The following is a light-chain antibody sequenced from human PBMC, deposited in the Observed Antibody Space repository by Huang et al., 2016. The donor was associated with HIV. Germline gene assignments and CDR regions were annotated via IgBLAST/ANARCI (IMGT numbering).Light chain of an antibody. CDR2: GAS. CDR3: QQYNEWPT. CDR1: QSVSSD. Sequence: EIVMTQSPATLSVSPGERVTLSCRASQSVSSDLAWYQQRPGQPPKRLIYGASTRATDTPARFSGSGSGTEFTLTISSLQSEDFAVYFCQQYNEWPTFGPGTKVDIK. J-gene: IGKJ3*01. V-gene: IGKV3-15*01.